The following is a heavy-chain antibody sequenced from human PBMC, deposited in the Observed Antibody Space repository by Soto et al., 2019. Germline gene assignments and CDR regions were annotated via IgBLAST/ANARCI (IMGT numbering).Heavy chain of an antibody. V-gene: IGHV1-18*01. CDR2: ISAYNGNT. Sequence: QVQLVQSGAEVKKPGASVKVSCKASGYTFTSYGISWVRQAPGQGLEWMGWISAYNGNTNYAQKLQGRVTMTTEPSTSTAYMVLRSLRSDATAVYYGARVGEVQLPDYYYYRDVWGNGTTVTVSS. J-gene: IGHJ6*03. D-gene: IGHD2-2*01. CDR3: ARVGEVQLPDYYYYRDV. CDR1: GYTFTSYG.